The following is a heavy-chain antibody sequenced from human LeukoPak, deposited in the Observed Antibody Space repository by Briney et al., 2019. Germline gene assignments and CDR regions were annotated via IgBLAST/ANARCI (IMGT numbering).Heavy chain of an antibody. CDR3: AGRGHRYSRD. D-gene: IGHD2-15*01. J-gene: IGHJ1*01. Sequence: PETLSLTCTVSGDSVSSGYWTWIRQSPGKGLEWIGYISDSDITDYNPSLKSRLTISVDTSNNQFSLNLNSVTAADTAVYYCAGRGHRYSRDWGQGILVTVSS. CDR1: GDSVSSGY. V-gene: IGHV4-4*09. CDR2: ISDSDIT.